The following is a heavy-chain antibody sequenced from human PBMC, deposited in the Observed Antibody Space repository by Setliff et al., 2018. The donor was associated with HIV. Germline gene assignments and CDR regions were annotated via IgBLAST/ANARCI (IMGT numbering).Heavy chain of an antibody. Sequence: ASVKVSCKASGYTLTNYDINWVRQATGQGLEWMGWMNPSGATGYAQEFQGRVTMTRDTSISTAYMELSSLRSEDTAVYYCVRVAVTGRGLAYWGQGTRVTVSS. CDR1: GYTLTNYD. CDR3: VRVAVTGRGLAY. CDR2: MNPSGAT. V-gene: IGHV1-8*02. J-gene: IGHJ4*02. D-gene: IGHD6-19*01.